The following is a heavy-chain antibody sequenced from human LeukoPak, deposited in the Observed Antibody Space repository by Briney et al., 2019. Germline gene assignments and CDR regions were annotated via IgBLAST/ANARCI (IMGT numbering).Heavy chain of an antibody. CDR1: GFTFSSYA. CDR3: ARDRYSGTPRYFDY. D-gene: IGHD1-26*01. CDR2: IYSGGST. V-gene: IGHV3-53*01. Sequence: GGSLRLSCAASGFTFSSYAMSWVRQAPGKGLEWVSVIYSGGSTYYADSVKGRFTISRDNSKNTLYLQMNSLRAEDTAVYYCARDRYSGTPRYFDYWGQGTLVTVSS. J-gene: IGHJ4*02.